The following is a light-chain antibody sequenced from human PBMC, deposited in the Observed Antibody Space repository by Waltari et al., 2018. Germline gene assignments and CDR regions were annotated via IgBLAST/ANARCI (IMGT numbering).Light chain of an antibody. CDR3: AAWDDTLSHWV. J-gene: IGLJ3*02. CDR1: SSNIGDNY. CDR2: SNT. Sequence: QSVLTQPPSASGTPGQRVTISCSGSSSNIGDNYVYWYQHLPGTAPKLLIFSNTRRPPGVRDRFSGSKSGTSASLAISGLRSEDEGDYYCAAWDDTLSHWVFGGGTKLTVL. V-gene: IGLV1-47*01.